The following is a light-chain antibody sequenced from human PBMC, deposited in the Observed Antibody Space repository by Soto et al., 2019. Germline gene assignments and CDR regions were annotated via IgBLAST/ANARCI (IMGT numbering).Light chain of an antibody. V-gene: IGKV3-15*01. CDR2: GAS. Sequence: EIVMTQSPATLSVSPGERATLSCRASQSVSSNLAWYQQKPGPAPRLLIYGASTRATGIPARFSGSWSRTEFTLTISSLQSEDFAVYYCQQYNNWPPLTLGGGTKGEIK. J-gene: IGKJ4*01. CDR1: QSVSSN. CDR3: QQYNNWPPLT.